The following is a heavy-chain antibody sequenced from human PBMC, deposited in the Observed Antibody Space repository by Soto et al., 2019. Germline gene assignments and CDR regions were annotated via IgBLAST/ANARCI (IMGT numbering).Heavy chain of an antibody. CDR3: ARGRGTWSIAVLNWFDP. CDR2: IRHSGST. V-gene: IGHV4-34*01. D-gene: IGHD6-6*01. J-gene: IGHJ5*02. CDR1: VGSFGSYH. Sequence: PSATLSLTCVVEVGSFGSYHWSWIRQSPRKNLEWIGEIRHSGSTNYNPSHQSRVTISIDTSKDQFSLNLSSVTAADTAIYYCARGRGTWSIAVLNWFDPWGEVTLVTVSS.